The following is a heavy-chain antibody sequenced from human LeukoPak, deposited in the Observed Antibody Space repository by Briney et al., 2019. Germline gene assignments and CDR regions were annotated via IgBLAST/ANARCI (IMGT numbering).Heavy chain of an antibody. V-gene: IGHV3-33*01. CDR2: IWHDGSNK. J-gene: IGHJ4*02. CDR3: ARARPGIAVADYYFDY. Sequence: GRSLRLSCAASGFTFSSYGMHWVRQAPGKGLEWVAVIWHDGSNKYYADSVKGRFTISRDNSKNTLYLQMNSLRAEDTAVYYCARARPGIAVADYYFDYWGQGTLVTVSS. CDR1: GFTFSSYG. D-gene: IGHD6-19*01.